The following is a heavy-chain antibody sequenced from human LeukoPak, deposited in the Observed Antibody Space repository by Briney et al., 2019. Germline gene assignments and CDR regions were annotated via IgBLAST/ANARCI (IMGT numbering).Heavy chain of an antibody. CDR2: IYTSGST. J-gene: IGHJ4*02. CDR3: ARVTTDADNYDSSGYQDY. D-gene: IGHD3-22*01. CDR1: GGSISSYY. Sequence: SETLSLTCTVSGGSISSYYWSWIRQPAGKGLEWIGRIYTSGSTNYNPSLKSRVTMSVDTSKNQFSLKLSSVTAADTAVYYCARVTTDADNYDSSGYQDYWGQGTLVTISS. V-gene: IGHV4-4*07.